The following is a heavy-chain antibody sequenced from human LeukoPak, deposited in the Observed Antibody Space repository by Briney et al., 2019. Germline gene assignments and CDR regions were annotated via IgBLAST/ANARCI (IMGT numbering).Heavy chain of an antibody. CDR1: GGSIRSYY. D-gene: IGHD2-2*01. J-gene: IGHJ2*01. Sequence: PSETLSLTCTVSGGSIRSYYWSWIRQPPGKGLEWIGYIYYSGSTNCNPSLKSRVTISVDTSKNQFSLKLSSVTAADTAVYYCARLNDIVVVPAAEGYWYFDLWGRGTLVTVSS. CDR2: IYYSGST. V-gene: IGHV4-59*08. CDR3: ARLNDIVVVPAAEGYWYFDL.